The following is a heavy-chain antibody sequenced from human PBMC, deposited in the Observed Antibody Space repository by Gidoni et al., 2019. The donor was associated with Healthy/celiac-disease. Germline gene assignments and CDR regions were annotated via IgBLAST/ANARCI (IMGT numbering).Heavy chain of an antibody. Sequence: QVTLKESGPALVKPTQTLTLTCTFSGFSLSTSGMRVSWIRQPPGKALEWLARIDWDDDKFYSTSLKTRLTISKDTSKNQVVLTMTNMDPVDTATYYCVCAGAGIGFDYWGQGTLVTVSS. V-gene: IGHV2-70*04. CDR1: GFSLSTSGMR. D-gene: IGHD3-10*02. CDR3: VCAGAGIGFDY. CDR2: IDWDDDK. J-gene: IGHJ4*02.